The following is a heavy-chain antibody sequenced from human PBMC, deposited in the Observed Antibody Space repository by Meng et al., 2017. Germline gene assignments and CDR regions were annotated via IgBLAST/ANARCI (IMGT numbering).Heavy chain of an antibody. CDR3: ARDRGSGWSKGA. Sequence: QVQLVQSGPEVKKPGAPVNVSCKASGYTFTGYYMHWVRPAPGQGLSWRGRINPNSGGTDYAQKFQGRVTVTRDTSITTAYMELSRLRSADTAVYYCARDRGSGWSKGAWGQGTLVTVSS. D-gene: IGHD6-19*01. CDR2: INPNSGGT. J-gene: IGHJ5*02. V-gene: IGHV1-2*02. CDR1: GYTFTGYY.